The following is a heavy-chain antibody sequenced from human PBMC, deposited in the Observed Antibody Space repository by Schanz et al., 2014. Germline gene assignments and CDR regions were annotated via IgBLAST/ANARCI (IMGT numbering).Heavy chain of an antibody. CDR1: GYTLTGFG. CDR2: ISAYSVNS. J-gene: IGHJ6*02. CDR3: ARFNSGSHSPPYYYYGMDV. D-gene: IGHD1-26*01. Sequence: QVQLVQSGAEVKKPGASVKVSCKASGYTLTGFGVSWVRQAPGQGREWMGWISAYSVNSKYVQKHQGGATMTPDTASNAAYMELRSLTSDDTAVYYCARFNSGSHSPPYYYYGMDVWGQGTTVSVSS. V-gene: IGHV1-18*01.